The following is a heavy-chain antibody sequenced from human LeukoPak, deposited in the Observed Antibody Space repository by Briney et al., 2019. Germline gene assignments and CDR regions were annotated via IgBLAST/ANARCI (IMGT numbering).Heavy chain of an antibody. J-gene: IGHJ4*02. CDR2: ISNSGSPT. Sequence: GGSLRLSCAASGFTFSSYWMSWIRQAPGKGLEWVSYISNSGSPTNYAGSVKGRFTLSRDNAKNSLYLQMNSLRAEDTAVYYCARVFKNGSPFDYWGQGTLVTVSS. V-gene: IGHV3-11*04. CDR3: ARVFKNGSPFDY. D-gene: IGHD5-24*01. CDR1: GFTFSSYW.